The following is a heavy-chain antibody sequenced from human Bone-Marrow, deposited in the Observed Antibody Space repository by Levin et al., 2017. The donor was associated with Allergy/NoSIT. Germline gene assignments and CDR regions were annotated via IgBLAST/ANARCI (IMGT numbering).Heavy chain of an antibody. J-gene: IGHJ4*02. Sequence: GGSLRLSCAASGFTFRNYGMHWVRQAPGKGLEWVAVVSYDTSNIEYADSVRGRFTISRANVKDALFLQMNSLTVEDTAVYYCAKGLGSGWPPFDHWGQGTLVTVSS. CDR1: GFTFRNYG. CDR3: AKGLGSGWPPFDH. V-gene: IGHV3-30*18. CDR2: VSYDTSNI. D-gene: IGHD6-19*01.